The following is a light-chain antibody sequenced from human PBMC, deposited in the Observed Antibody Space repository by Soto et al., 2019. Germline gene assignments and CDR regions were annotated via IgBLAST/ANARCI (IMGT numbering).Light chain of an antibody. CDR3: SSYTSSSTYV. CDR1: SSDVGGYNY. V-gene: IGLV2-14*01. J-gene: IGLJ1*01. CDR2: DVS. Sequence: QSALTQPASVSGSPGQSIAISCTGASSDVGGYNYVSWYQQHPGKAPRLMIYDVSNRPSGVSDRFSGSKSCNTASLTISGLQAEDEAEYYCSSYTSSSTYVFGTGTQLTVL.